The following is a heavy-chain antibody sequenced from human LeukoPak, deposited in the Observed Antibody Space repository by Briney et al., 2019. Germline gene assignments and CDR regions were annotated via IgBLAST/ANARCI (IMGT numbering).Heavy chain of an antibody. D-gene: IGHD3-10*01. J-gene: IGHJ4*02. V-gene: IGHV3-23*01. CDR3: AKDLLRKEYFFDY. CDR2: ISGSGGST. Sequence: GVTLRLSCAASGFTFSSYGMNWVRQAPGKGLEWVSVISGSGGSTYYVDSVRGRFTISRDNSKNTLYLQMNSLRAEDTAVYYCAKDLLRKEYFFDYWGQGTLVTVSS. CDR1: GFTFSSYG.